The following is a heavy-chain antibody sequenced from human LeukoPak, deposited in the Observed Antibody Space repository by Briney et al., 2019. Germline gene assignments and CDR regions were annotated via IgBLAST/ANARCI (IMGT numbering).Heavy chain of an antibody. Sequence: GGSLRLSCAASGFTFSSYEMNWVRQAPGKGPEWISYISSGSTIYYADSVKGRFTISRDNAKNSLYLQMDSLRAEDTAVYCCARDGTSSGWYDGYLQHWGQGTLVTVSS. CDR2: ISSGSTI. D-gene: IGHD6-19*01. J-gene: IGHJ1*01. CDR1: GFTFSSYE. CDR3: ARDGTSSGWYDGYLQH. V-gene: IGHV3-48*03.